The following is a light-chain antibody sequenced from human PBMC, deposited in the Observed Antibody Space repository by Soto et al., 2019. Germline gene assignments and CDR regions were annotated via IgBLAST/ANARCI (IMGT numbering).Light chain of an antibody. Sequence: QSVLTQPPSASGTPGQRVTISCSGSRPNIGSHTVNWYQQLPRTAPKLLIYSDNQRPSGVPDRFSGSKSGTSASLAISGLQSEDEAAYYFAAWDDSLNGYVFGTGTKLTVL. CDR3: AAWDDSLNGYV. V-gene: IGLV1-44*01. CDR2: SDN. J-gene: IGLJ1*01. CDR1: RPNIGSHT.